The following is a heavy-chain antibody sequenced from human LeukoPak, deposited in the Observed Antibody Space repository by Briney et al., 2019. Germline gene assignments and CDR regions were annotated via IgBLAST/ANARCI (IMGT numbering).Heavy chain of an antibody. CDR3: ARDSRQILRYFDWLLHTVDAFDI. CDR1: GYTFTGYY. Sequence: GASVKVSCKASGYTFTGYYMHWVRQAPGQGLEWMGWINPNSGGTNYAQKFQGRVTMTRDTSISTAYMELSRLRSDDTAVYYCARDSRQILRYFDWLLHTVDAFDIWGQGTMVTVSS. V-gene: IGHV1-2*02. D-gene: IGHD3-9*01. J-gene: IGHJ3*02. CDR2: INPNSGGT.